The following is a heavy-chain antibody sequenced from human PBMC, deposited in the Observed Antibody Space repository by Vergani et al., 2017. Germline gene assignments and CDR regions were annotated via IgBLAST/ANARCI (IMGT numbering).Heavy chain of an antibody. CDR2: IWYDGSNK. CDR1: GFTFSSYG. V-gene: IGHV3-33*01. J-gene: IGHJ4*02. D-gene: IGHD1-26*01. Sequence: QVQLVESGGGVVQPGRSLRLSCAASGFTFSSYGMHWVRQAPGKGLEWVAVIWYDGSNKYYADSVKGRFTISRDNSKNTLYLQIDSLRAEDTAVYYCARQGALPYFDYWGQGTLVTVSS. CDR3: ARQGALPYFDY.